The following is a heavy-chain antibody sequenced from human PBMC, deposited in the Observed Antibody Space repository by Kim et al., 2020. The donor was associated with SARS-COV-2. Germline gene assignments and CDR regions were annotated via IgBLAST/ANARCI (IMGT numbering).Heavy chain of an antibody. Sequence: SETLSLTCTVSGGSISSGDYYWSWIRQPPGKGLEWIGYIYYSGSTYYNPSLKSRVTISVDTSKNQFSLKLSSVTAADTAVFYCARDPGHGGYEGGIDYWGQGTLVTVSS. V-gene: IGHV4-30-4*01. CDR3: ARDPGHGGYEGGIDY. CDR2: IYYSGST. J-gene: IGHJ4*02. D-gene: IGHD5-12*01. CDR1: GGSISSGDYY.